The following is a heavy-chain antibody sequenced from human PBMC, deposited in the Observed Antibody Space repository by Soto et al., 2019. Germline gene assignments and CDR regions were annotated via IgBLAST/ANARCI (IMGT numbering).Heavy chain of an antibody. V-gene: IGHV1-69*12. D-gene: IGHD2-2*01. CDR2: IISTFYTP. J-gene: IGHJ6*02. CDR3: ARPEFILPGPIAYYYYDMDV. Sequence: QVQLVQSGAEVKKPGSSVKVSCKASGGTFSSYAITWVRQAPGQGLEWMGGIISTFYTPHYAQKFRGRIRITADESTTIVYMELSSLRSEDTAVYYCARPEFILPGPIAYYYYDMDVWGQWTTVSFSS. CDR1: GGTFSSYA.